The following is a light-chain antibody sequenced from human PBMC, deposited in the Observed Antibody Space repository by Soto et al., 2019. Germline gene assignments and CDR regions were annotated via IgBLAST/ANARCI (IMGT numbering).Light chain of an antibody. J-gene: IGKJ1*01. CDR3: QQYHNWPPRK. Sequence: EIVMTQSPATLSVSPGDSVTLSCKASQNIGSSLAWYHQKSGQSPRSLIYGASSRATGVRPRYSGRWSGSEFPLTISTRQAEISAVYYGQQYHNWPPRKFGPGTQVES. V-gene: IGKV3-15*01. CDR1: QNIGSS. CDR2: GAS.